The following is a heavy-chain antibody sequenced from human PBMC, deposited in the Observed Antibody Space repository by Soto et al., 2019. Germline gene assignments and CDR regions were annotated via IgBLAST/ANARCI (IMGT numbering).Heavy chain of an antibody. J-gene: IGHJ4*02. CDR2: ISAYNGNT. D-gene: IGHD3-3*01. V-gene: IGHV1-18*01. CDR3: ARDYDFWSGYLNYFDY. CDR1: GYTFTSYG. Sequence: ASVKVSCKASGYTFTSYGISWVRQAPGQGLEWMGWISAYNGNTNYAQKLQGRVTMTTDTSTSTAYMELRSLRSDDTAVYYCARDYDFWSGYLNYFDYWGQGTLVTVSS.